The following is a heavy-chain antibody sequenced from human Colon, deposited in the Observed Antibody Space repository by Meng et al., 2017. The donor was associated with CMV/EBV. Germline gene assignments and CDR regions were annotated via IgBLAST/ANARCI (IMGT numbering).Heavy chain of an antibody. V-gene: IGHV3-7*01. CDR3: ARPARGSTNYY. CDR2: IKQDGSEK. D-gene: IGHD6-13*01. CDR1: GFTFSKYW. Sequence: GEALEISCATSGFTFSKYWMSWVRQAPGKGLEWVANIKQDGSEKYYVDSVKGRFTISRDNAKNSVSLQMNGLRAEDTAVYYCARPARGSTNYYWGQGTLVTVSS. J-gene: IGHJ4*02.